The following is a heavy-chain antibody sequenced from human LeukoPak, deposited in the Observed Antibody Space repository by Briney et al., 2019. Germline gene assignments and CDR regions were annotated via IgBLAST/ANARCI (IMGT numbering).Heavy chain of an antibody. Sequence: ASVKVSCKVSGYTFTDYYMHWVQQAPGKGLELMGLVDPEDGETIYAEKFQGRVTITADTSTDTAYMELSSLRSEDTAVYYCAMGRRWLQFHTEYFQHWGQGTLVTVSS. CDR3: AMGRRWLQFHTEYFQH. CDR2: VDPEDGET. CDR1: GYTFTDYY. D-gene: IGHD5-24*01. V-gene: IGHV1-69-2*01. J-gene: IGHJ1*01.